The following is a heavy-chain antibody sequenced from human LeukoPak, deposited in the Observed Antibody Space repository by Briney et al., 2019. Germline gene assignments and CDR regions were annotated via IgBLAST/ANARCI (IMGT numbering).Heavy chain of an antibody. J-gene: IGHJ5*02. V-gene: IGHV1-18*01. Sequence: ASVKVSCKASGYTFTSYGNSWVRQAPGQGHGRMGWISAYNGNTNYAQKLQGGVTMTTDTSTSTAYMELWSLRSDDTAVYYCARDPTYYYDSSGYPWFDPWGQGTLVTVSS. CDR3: ARDPTYYYDSSGYPWFDP. CDR1: GYTFTSYG. CDR2: ISAYNGNT. D-gene: IGHD3-22*01.